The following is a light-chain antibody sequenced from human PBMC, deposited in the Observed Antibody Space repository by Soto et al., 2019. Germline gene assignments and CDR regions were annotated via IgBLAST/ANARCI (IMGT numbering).Light chain of an antibody. CDR3: VSYTSSTTYV. V-gene: IGLV2-14*03. J-gene: IGLJ1*01. CDR1: SSDVGGSNF. CDR2: DVA. Sequence: QSALTQPASVSDSPGQSITISCTGTSSDVGGSNFVSWYQQHPGKPPKLIIYDVANRPSGDSNRFSGSKSGSTASLIISRLQTEDEADYYCVSYTSSTTYVFRTGTKGTVL.